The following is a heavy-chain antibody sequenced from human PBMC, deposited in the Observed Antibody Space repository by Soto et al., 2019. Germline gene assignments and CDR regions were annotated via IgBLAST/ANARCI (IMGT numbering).Heavy chain of an antibody. CDR3: AKSRSGVYSSSSIDY. CDR2: ISYGGSNK. V-gene: IGHV3-30*18. J-gene: IGHJ4*02. CDR1: GFTFSSYG. Sequence: GGSLRLSCAASGFTFSSYGMHWVRQAPGKGLEWVAVISYGGSNKYYADSVKGRFTISRDNSKNTLYLQMNSLRAEDTAVYYCAKSRSGVYSSSSIDYWRQGTLVTVSS. D-gene: IGHD6-13*01.